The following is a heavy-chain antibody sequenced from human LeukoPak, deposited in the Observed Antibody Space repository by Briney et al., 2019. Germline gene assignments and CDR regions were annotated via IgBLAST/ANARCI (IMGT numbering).Heavy chain of an antibody. CDR1: GFTVSSNY. CDR2: INHSGST. Sequence: GSLRLSCAASGFTVSSNYMSWVRQPPGKGLEWIGEINHSGSTNYNPSLKSRVTISVDTSKNQFSLKLSSVTAADTAVYYCARRRVATINPFDYWGQGTLVTVSS. J-gene: IGHJ4*02. D-gene: IGHD5-12*01. V-gene: IGHV4-34*01. CDR3: ARRRVATINPFDY.